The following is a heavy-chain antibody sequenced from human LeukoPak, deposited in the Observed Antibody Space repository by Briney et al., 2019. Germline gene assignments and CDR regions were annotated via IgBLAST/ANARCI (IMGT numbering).Heavy chain of an antibody. Sequence: PGGSLRLSCAASGFTFSSYWMHGVRQAPGKGLEWVSAISGSGGSTYYADSVKGRFSISRDNSKNTLYLQMNSLRAEDTAVYYCAKDPMTTVTTVDSDWGQGTLVTVSS. CDR2: ISGSGGST. D-gene: IGHD4-17*01. CDR3: AKDPMTTVTTVDSD. V-gene: IGHV3-23*01. CDR1: GFTFSSYW. J-gene: IGHJ4*02.